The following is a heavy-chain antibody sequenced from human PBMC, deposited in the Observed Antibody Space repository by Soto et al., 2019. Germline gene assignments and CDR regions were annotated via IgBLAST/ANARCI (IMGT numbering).Heavy chain of an antibody. CDR3: AKGVPGRAVAGTGYFQH. CDR1: GFTFSSYA. Sequence: PVGSLRLSCAASGFTFSSYAMSWVRQAPGKGLEWVSGISGSGDSTYYADSVKGRVTISRDNSKNTLYLQMNSLRAEDTAVYYCAKGVPGRAVAGTGYFQHWGQGTLVTVSS. V-gene: IGHV3-23*01. J-gene: IGHJ1*01. CDR2: ISGSGDST. D-gene: IGHD6-19*01.